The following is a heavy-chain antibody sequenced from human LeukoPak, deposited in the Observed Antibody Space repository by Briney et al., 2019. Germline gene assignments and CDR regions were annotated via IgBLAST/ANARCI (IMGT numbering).Heavy chain of an antibody. CDR2: IYSDGST. CDR3: ARELREHGVFDI. D-gene: IGHD1-26*01. J-gene: IGHJ3*02. V-gene: IGHV3-53*01. CDR1: GFTASVNY. Sequence: GGSLRLSCAASGFTASVNYMSWVRQAPGKGLEWVSEIYSDGSTYYAASVKGRFSISRDNSKNTVYLQMNSLRAEDTAVYYCARELREHGVFDIWGQGTMVTVSS.